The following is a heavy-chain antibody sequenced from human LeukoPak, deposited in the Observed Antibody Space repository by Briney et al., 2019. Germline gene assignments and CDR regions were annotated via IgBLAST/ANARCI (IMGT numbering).Heavy chain of an antibody. V-gene: IGHV1-2*02. CDR2: INPKSGGT. Sequence: ASVKVSCKASGDTFTDYYMHWVRQAPGQGLEWMGWINPKSGGTNCAQNFQGRVTMTRDTSISIAYMELSSLRSDDTAVYYCARDFLGYCTTTSCYDVVFDYWGQGTLVTVSS. CDR1: GDTFTDYY. J-gene: IGHJ4*02. D-gene: IGHD2-2*01. CDR3: ARDFLGYCTTTSCYDVVFDY.